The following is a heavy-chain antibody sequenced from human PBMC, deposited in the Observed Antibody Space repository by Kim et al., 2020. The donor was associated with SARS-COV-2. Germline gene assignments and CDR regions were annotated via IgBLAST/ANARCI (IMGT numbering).Heavy chain of an antibody. J-gene: IGHJ4*02. CDR1: GGSISSYY. CDR2: IYTSGST. Sequence: SETLSLTCTVSGGSISSYYWSWIRQPAGKGLEWIGRIYTSGSTNYNPSLKSRVTMSVDTSKNQFSLKLSSVTAADTAVYYCARDREYYYDSSGYYWDYWGQGTLVTVSS. D-gene: IGHD3-22*01. V-gene: IGHV4-4*07. CDR3: ARDREYYYDSSGYYWDY.